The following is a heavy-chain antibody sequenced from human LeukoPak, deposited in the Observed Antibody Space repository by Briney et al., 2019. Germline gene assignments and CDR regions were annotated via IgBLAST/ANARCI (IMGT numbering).Heavy chain of an antibody. Sequence: GRSLRLSCAASGFTFSSYAMHWVRQAPGKGLEWVAVISYDGSNKYYADSVKGRITISRDNSKNTLHLQMNSLRAEDTAVYYCARDEIANGDLEYLDHWGQGTLVTVSS. V-gene: IGHV3-30*04. CDR1: GFTFSSYA. CDR3: ARDEIANGDLEYLDH. D-gene: IGHD2/OR15-2a*01. CDR2: ISYDGSNK. J-gene: IGHJ4*02.